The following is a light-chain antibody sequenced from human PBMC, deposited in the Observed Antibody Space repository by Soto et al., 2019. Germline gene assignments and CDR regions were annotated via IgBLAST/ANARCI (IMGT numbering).Light chain of an antibody. CDR1: RSDVGGYNY. V-gene: IGLV2-14*03. J-gene: IGLJ2*01. CDR2: DVI. Sequence: QSALTQPASVSGSPGQSITISCTGTRSDVGGYNYVSWYQQHPGKAPKLMIYDVINRPSGVSNRFSGSKSGNSASLTISGLQAEDQADYYCSSYTSSSTYVVFGGGTQLTVL. CDR3: SSYTSSSTYVV.